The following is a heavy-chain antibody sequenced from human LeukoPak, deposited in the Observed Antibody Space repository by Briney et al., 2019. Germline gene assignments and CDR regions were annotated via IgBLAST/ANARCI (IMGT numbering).Heavy chain of an antibody. J-gene: IGHJ4*02. CDR2: INPNSGRT. D-gene: IGHD3-10*01. V-gene: IGHV1-2*02. Sequence: ASVKVSCKASGYTFTGYYTHWVRQAPGQGLEWMGWINPNSGRTKYAQKFQGRVTMTRDTSISTAYMELSRLRSDDTAVYYCARAKGGLLSDYWGQGTLVTVSS. CDR3: ARAKGGLLSDY. CDR1: GYTFTGYY.